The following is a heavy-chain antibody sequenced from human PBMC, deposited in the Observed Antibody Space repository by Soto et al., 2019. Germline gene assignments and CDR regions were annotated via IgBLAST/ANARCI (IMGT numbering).Heavy chain of an antibody. J-gene: IGHJ4*02. D-gene: IGHD6-13*01. CDR1: GFTVSSNY. V-gene: IGHV3-53*04. CDR3: ATNPQYSSSWYYFDY. CDR2: IYSGGST. Sequence: GGSLRLSCAASGFTVSSNYMSWVRQAPGKGLEWVAVIYSGGSTYYADSVKGRFTISRHNSENTMYLQMTSLRADDTAVYYCATNPQYSSSWYYFDYWGQGTLVTVSS.